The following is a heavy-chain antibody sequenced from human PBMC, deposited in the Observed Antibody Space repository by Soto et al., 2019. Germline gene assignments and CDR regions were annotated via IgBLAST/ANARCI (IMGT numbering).Heavy chain of an antibody. CDR1: GDTFTSYD. Sequence: GASVKVSCKASGDTFTSYDINWVRQAPGQGLEWMGWMNPNSGNASYAQKFQGRVTMTRNESTSTAYMELSSLRSEDTAVYYCASGTTGYDFWRGYLPADYYYYGMDVWGQGTTVTVSS. CDR2: MNPNSGNA. D-gene: IGHD3-3*01. J-gene: IGHJ6*02. CDR3: ASGTTGYDFWRGYLPADYYYYGMDV. V-gene: IGHV1-8*01.